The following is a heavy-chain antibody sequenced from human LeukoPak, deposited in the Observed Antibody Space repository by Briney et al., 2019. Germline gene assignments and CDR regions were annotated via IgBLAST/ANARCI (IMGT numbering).Heavy chain of an antibody. D-gene: IGHD1-26*01. CDR2: IAGTGGST. J-gene: IGHJ3*01. CDR3: AKAFRIVGIGNPDDAFDV. CDR1: GFTFNKYA. Sequence: GVSLRLFCAASGFTFNKYAMNGVRQPPGKGLEWVSSIAGTGGSTYYADSVKGLFTLSRDNSDNTLYLLLNSLRAEDSGIYYCAKAFRIVGIGNPDDAFDVWGQGTVVTVS. V-gene: IGHV3-23*01.